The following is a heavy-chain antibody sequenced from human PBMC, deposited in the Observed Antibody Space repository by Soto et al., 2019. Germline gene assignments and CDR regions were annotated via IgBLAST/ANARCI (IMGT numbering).Heavy chain of an antibody. D-gene: IGHD2-2*01. CDR3: ARDREDIVLVPAIDY. CDR1: GYSFTSYW. Sequence: GESLKISCKGSGYSFTSYWISWVRQAPGQGPEWMGGIIPIFGNTHYAQKFRGRVTMTTDTSTSTAYIDLRSLRSDDTAVYYCARDREDIVLVPAIDYWGQGTVVTVSS. CDR2: IIPIFGNT. J-gene: IGHJ4*02. V-gene: IGHV1-18*04.